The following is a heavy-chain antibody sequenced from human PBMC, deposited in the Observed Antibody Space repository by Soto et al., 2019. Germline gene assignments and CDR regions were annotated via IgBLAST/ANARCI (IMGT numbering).Heavy chain of an antibody. J-gene: IGHJ1*01. CDR3: ARRGSTRQYQYLPV. D-gene: IGHD2-2*01. CDR1: GGSISSSGYY. Sequence: WETLSLTCTVSGGSISSSGYYWGWIRQPPGKGREGIVSIYYSGSTYYNPAHKSLVTISVDTSKNQFSLKLSSVTAADTAVYYYARRGSTRQYQYLPVWGQGTLVTVSS. V-gene: IGHV4-39*01. CDR2: IYYSGST.